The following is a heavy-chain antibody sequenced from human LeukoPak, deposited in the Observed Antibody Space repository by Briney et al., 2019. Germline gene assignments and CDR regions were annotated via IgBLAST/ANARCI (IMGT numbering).Heavy chain of an antibody. J-gene: IGHJ4*02. CDR3: ARGSGYSH. V-gene: IGHV3-23*01. CDR1: GFTFSDYA. CDR2: FDGSGDGT. Sequence: PGGSLRLSCAASGFTFSDYAMSWVRQVPGKGLEWVSGFDGSGDGTYYVDSVKGRFTISRDNSENTVYLQMNSVRAEDTAVYYCARGSGYSHWGQGTLVTVSS. D-gene: IGHD3-3*01.